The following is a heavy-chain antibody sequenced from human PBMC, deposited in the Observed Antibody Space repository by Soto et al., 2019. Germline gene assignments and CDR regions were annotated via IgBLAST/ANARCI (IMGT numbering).Heavy chain of an antibody. Sequence: QSGGSLRLSCATSGFTFNTYPMTWVRQAPGEGLEWVSSISSTAGRTSSYADSVKGRFAISRDFSDNTVYLQMNNLRVDDTAVYFCAKGVLSFHYGMEVWGQGTTVTVSS. J-gene: IGHJ6*02. V-gene: IGHV3-23*01. CDR1: GFTFNTYP. D-gene: IGHD3-10*01. CDR3: AKGVLSFHYGMEV. CDR2: ISSTAGRTS.